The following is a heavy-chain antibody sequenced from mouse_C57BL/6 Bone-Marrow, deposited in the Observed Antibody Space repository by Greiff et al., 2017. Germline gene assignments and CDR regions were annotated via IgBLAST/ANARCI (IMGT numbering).Heavy chain of an antibody. CDR3: AREEVYYGSSYDWYFDV. J-gene: IGHJ1*03. CDR1: GYAFSSSW. V-gene: IGHV1-82*01. D-gene: IGHD1-1*01. CDR2: IYPGDGDT. Sequence: VQLQQSGPELVKPGASVKISCKASGYAFSSSWMNWVKQRPGKGLEWIGRIYPGDGDTNYNGKFKGKATLTADKSSSPAYMQLSSLTSADSAVYFCAREEVYYGSSYDWYFDVWGTGTTVTVSS.